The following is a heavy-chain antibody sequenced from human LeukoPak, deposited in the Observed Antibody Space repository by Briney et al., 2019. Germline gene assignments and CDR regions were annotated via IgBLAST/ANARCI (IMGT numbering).Heavy chain of an antibody. CDR1: GFTFNTFW. CDR3: SGRDSSRNPWAY. J-gene: IGHJ4*02. V-gene: IGHV3-7*01. Sequence: GGSLRLSCAASGFTFNTFWMNWVRLAPGRGLEWLANIRPDGSDKYYVDSVRGRFTISRDNGKNLVYLEMNSPRVEDTAVYYCSGRDSSRNPWAYWGQGTLVSVSS. D-gene: IGHD2-2*01. CDR2: IRPDGSDK.